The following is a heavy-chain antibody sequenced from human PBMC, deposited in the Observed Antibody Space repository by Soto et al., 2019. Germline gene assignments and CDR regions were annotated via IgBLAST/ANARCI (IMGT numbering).Heavy chain of an antibody. CDR3: AREDPRGSGWYHWFDP. Sequence: ASVKVSCKASGYPFTRYAMHWVRQAPGQRLEWMGWINVGNGNPKYSQRFQGRVTITRDTSASTAYMELSSLTSEDTAVYYCAREDPRGSGWYHWFDPWGQGTLVTAPQ. D-gene: IGHD6-19*01. V-gene: IGHV1-3*01. CDR2: INVGNGNP. CDR1: GYPFTRYA. J-gene: IGHJ5*02.